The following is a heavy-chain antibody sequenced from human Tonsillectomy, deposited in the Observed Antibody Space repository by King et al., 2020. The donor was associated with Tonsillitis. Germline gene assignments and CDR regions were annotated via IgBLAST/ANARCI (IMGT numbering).Heavy chain of an antibody. V-gene: IGHV1-2*02. CDR1: GYTFTGYY. CDR2: IYPNSGGT. CDR3: ATDYCIGGGDCCDPNYYGMDV. Sequence: VQLVESGAEVKKPGASVKVSCKASGYTFTGYYIHWVRQAPGQGLEWMGWIYPNSGGTNYAQKFQDRVTMTRDTSISTAYMELSGLRSDDTAMYYCATDYCIGGGDCCDPNYYGMDVWGQGTTVTVSS. D-gene: IGHD2-21*02. J-gene: IGHJ6*02.